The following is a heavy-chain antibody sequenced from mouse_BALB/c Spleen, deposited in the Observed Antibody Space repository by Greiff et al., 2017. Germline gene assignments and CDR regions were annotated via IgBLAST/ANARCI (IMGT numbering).Heavy chain of an antibody. D-gene: IGHD1-2*01. CDR2: ISSGGGST. V-gene: IGHV5-12-1*01. Sequence: DVKLVESGGGLVKPGGSLKLSCAASGFAFSSYDMSWVRQTPEKRLEWVAYISSGGGSTYYPDTVKGRFTISRDNAKNTLYLQMSSLKSEDTAMYYCARHYYGIFDYWGQGTTLTVSS. CDR3: ARHYYGIFDY. CDR1: GFAFSSYD. J-gene: IGHJ2*01.